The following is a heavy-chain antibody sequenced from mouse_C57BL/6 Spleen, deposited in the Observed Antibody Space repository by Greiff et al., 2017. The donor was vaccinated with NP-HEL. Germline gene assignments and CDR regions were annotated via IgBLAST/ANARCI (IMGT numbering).Heavy chain of an antibody. D-gene: IGHD4-1*01. Sequence: QVQLQQPGAELVMPGASVKLSCKASGYTFTSYWMHWVKQRPGQGLEWIGKIDPSDSYTNYNQKFKGKSTLTVDKSSSTAYMQLSSLSSEDSAVYYCARYWDGYWYFDVWGTGTTVTVSS. V-gene: IGHV1-69*01. CDR1: GYTFTSYW. CDR2: IDPSDSYT. CDR3: ARYWDGYWYFDV. J-gene: IGHJ1*03.